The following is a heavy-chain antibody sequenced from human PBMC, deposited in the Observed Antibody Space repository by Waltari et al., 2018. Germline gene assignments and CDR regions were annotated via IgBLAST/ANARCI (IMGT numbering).Heavy chain of an antibody. CDR3: AREGIVVVPAAHYYYYMDV. CDR1: GGSISSYY. Sequence: QVQLQESGPGLVKPSETLSLTCTVSGGSISSYYWSWIRQPAGKGLEWIGRIYTSGSTNYNPSLKSRVTMSVDTSKNQFSLKLSSVTAADTAVYYCAREGIVVVPAAHYYYYMDVWGKGTTVTISS. J-gene: IGHJ6*03. V-gene: IGHV4-4*07. CDR2: IYTSGST. D-gene: IGHD2-2*01.